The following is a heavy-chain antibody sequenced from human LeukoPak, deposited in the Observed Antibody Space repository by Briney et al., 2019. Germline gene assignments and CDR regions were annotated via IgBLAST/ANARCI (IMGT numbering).Heavy chain of an antibody. CDR2: IYSSGST. J-gene: IGHJ3*02. CDR1: AFTVSSNY. Sequence: GGSLRLSCAASAFTVSSNYMSWVRRAPGKGLEWVSVIYSSGSTYYADSVKGRFTISRDNSKNTLYLQMNSLRAEDTAVYYCARDGGPSGSDAFDIWGQGTMVTVSS. D-gene: IGHD6-19*01. CDR3: ARDGGPSGSDAFDI. V-gene: IGHV3-66*03.